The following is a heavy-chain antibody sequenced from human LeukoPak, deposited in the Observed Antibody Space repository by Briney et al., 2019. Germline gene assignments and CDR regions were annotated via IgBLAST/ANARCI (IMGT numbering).Heavy chain of an antibody. CDR3: SRNKVRGVFNWFDP. D-gene: IGHD3-10*01. J-gene: IGHJ5*02. V-gene: IGHV1-18*01. CDR2: ISAYNGNT. CDR1: GYTFTSYG. Sequence: ASVKVSCKASGYTFTSYGISWARQAPGQGLEWMGWISAYNGNTNYAQKLQGRVTMTTDTSTSTAYMELRSLRSDDTAVYYCSRNKVRGVFNWFDPWGQGTLVTVSS.